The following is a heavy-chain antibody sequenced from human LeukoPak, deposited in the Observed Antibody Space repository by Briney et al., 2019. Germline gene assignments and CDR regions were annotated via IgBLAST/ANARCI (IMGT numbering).Heavy chain of an antibody. Sequence: GGSLRLSCEASGFTFGSFAMYWVRQAPGKGLDWIAGIFGSGGSPHYADSVKGRFTISRDNSKNTVYLQINSLRAEDTAVYYCGKTTAGYSSGQKPAWPVDYWGQGTLVSVSS. J-gene: IGHJ4*01. CDR1: GFTFGSFA. D-gene: IGHD5-18*01. V-gene: IGHV3-23*01. CDR3: GKTTAGYSSGQKPAWPVDY. CDR2: IFGSGGSP.